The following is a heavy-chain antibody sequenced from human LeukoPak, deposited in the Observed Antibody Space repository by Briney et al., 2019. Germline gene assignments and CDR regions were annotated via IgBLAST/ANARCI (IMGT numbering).Heavy chain of an antibody. V-gene: IGHV1-46*01. CDR2: INPSGGST. CDR1: GYTFTSYD. CDR3: AREAAQNGFDI. J-gene: IGHJ3*02. Sequence: ASVKVSCKASGYTFTSYDINWVRQATGQGLEWMGIINPSGGSTSYAQKFQGRVTMTRDTSTSTVYMELNSLRSEDTAVYYCAREAAQNGFDIWGQGTMATVSS. D-gene: IGHD6-25*01.